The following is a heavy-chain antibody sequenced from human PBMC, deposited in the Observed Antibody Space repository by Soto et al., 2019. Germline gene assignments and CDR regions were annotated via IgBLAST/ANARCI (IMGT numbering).Heavy chain of an antibody. CDR1: GDSVSSNSAA. CDR2: TYYRSKWYN. J-gene: IGHJ5*02. Sequence: QALSLTFVISGDSVSSNSAAWNLIRHSPSRGLEWLGRTYYRSKWYNDYAVSVKSRITINPDTSKNQFSLQLNSVTPEDTAVYYCAREGEGIAAYNWFDPWGQGTLVTVSS. V-gene: IGHV6-1*01. D-gene: IGHD6-13*01. CDR3: AREGEGIAAYNWFDP.